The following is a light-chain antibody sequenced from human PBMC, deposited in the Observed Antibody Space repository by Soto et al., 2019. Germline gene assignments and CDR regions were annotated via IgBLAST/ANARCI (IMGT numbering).Light chain of an antibody. Sequence: EIVLTQSPGTLSLSPGERATLSCRASQSVSSSYLAWYQQKPGQAPRLLIYGASSRATGIPDRFSVSGSGTDFTLTISRLEAEDFAVYYCQQYGSSPNTFGQGTKLEIK. V-gene: IGKV3-20*01. CDR3: QQYGSSPNT. CDR1: QSVSSSY. J-gene: IGKJ2*01. CDR2: GAS.